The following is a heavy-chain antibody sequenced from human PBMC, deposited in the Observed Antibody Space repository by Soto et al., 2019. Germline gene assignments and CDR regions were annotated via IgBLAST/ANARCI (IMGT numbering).Heavy chain of an antibody. Sequence: QAPLVESGGGVVQPGRSLRLSCAASGYTFSDYGMHWVRQAPGKGLEWVAVITYDGSNKYYADSVKGRFTISRDNSKNTLYLQMNSLRGEDTAVYYCAKWAHNGMDVWGQGTTVTVSS. CDR3: AKWAHNGMDV. V-gene: IGHV3-30*18. CDR2: ITYDGSNK. CDR1: GYTFSDYG. J-gene: IGHJ6*02.